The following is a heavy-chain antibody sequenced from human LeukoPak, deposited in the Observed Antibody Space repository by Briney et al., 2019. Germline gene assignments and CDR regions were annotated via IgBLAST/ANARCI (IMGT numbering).Heavy chain of an antibody. CDR3: AKDSNWRDAFDI. J-gene: IGHJ3*02. D-gene: IGHD1-1*01. V-gene: IGHV3-30*18. CDR2: ISYGGSNK. CDR1: GYTFSNYG. Sequence: GGSLRLSCAASGYTFSNYGMHWVRQAPGKGLEWVAVISYGGSNKDYADSVKGRFAISRDNSKNTLYLQMDSLRAEDTAVYYCAKDSNWRDAFDIWGQGTMVTVSS.